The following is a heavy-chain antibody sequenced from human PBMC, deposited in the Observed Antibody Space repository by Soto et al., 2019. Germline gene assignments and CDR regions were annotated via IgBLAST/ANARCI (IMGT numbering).Heavy chain of an antibody. CDR1: GFTFSSYS. CDR3: ARDRRSSSWYRHLPDY. CDR2: ISSSSSYI. Sequence: GGSLRLSCAASGFTFSSYSMNWVRQAPWKGLEWVSSISSSSSYIYYADSVKGRFTISRDNAKNSLYLQMNSVRAEDTAVYYCARDRRSSSWYRHLPDYWGQGTLVTVSS. D-gene: IGHD6-13*01. J-gene: IGHJ4*02. V-gene: IGHV3-21*01.